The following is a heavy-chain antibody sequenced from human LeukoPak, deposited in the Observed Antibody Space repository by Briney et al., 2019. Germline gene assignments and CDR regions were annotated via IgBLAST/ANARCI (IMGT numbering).Heavy chain of an antibody. V-gene: IGHV4-30-2*01. CDR3: ARDRYCSSTSCPGAFDI. J-gene: IGHJ3*02. CDR2: IYHSGST. Sequence: SETLSLTCTVSGGSISSGGYYWSWIRQPPGKGLEWIGYIYHSGSTYYNPSLKSRVTISVDRSKNQFSLKLSSVTAADTAVYYCARDRYCSSTSCPGAFDIWGQGTMVTVSS. D-gene: IGHD2-2*01. CDR1: GGSISSGGYY.